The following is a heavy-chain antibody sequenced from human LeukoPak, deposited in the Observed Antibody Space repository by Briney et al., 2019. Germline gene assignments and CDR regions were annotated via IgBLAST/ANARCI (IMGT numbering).Heavy chain of an antibody. Sequence: GGSLRLSCAASGFTFSSYSMNWVRQAPGKGLEWVSYISSSSSYIYYADSVKGRFTISRDNAKNSLYLQMNSLRAEDTAVYYCARDTVLLWFGELLTDDAFDIWGQGTMVTVSS. CDR2: ISSSSSYI. CDR1: GFTFSSYS. J-gene: IGHJ3*02. CDR3: ARDTVLLWFGELLTDDAFDI. V-gene: IGHV3-21*05. D-gene: IGHD3-10*01.